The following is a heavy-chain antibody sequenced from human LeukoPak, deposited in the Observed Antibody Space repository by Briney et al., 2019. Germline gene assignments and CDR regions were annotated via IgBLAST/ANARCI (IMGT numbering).Heavy chain of an antibody. CDR2: GWSGGST. CDR1: GFIFSSYA. CDR3: AKMRGQYYHSYYMDA. J-gene: IGHJ6*03. V-gene: IGHV3-23*01. Sequence: GGSLRLSCAASGFIFSSYAMSWVRQAPGKGLEGVSYGWSGGSTYYADSVKGRFTVSRDNSKSTLYLQMNSLPAEDTAVYYCAKMRGQYYHSYYMDAWGKGTTVTVSS.